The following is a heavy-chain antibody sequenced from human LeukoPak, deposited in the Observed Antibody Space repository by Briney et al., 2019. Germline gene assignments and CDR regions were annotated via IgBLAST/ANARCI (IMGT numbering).Heavy chain of an antibody. CDR2: INPNSGGT. V-gene: IGHV1-2*02. J-gene: IGHJ4*02. CDR1: GYTFTGYY. CDR3: AGSSRGAAIGLGY. Sequence: GASVKVSCKASGYTFTGYYMHWVRQAPGQGLEWMGWINPNSGGTNYAKKFQGRVTMTRDTSISTAYMELSRLRSDDTAVYYCAGSSRGAAIGLGYWGQGTLVTVSS. D-gene: IGHD2-2*02.